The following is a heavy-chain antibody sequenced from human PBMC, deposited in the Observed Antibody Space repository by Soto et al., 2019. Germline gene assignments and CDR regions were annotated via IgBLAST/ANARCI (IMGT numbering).Heavy chain of an antibody. D-gene: IGHD5-18*01. J-gene: IGHJ6*02. CDR1: GFTFSSYG. Sequence: GGSLRLSCAASGFTFSSYGMHWVRQAPGKGLEWVAVIWYDGSNKYYADSVKGRFTISRDNSKNTLYLQMNSLRAKDTAVYYCARDMDTAMRAMDVWGQGTTVTVSS. V-gene: IGHV3-33*01. CDR2: IWYDGSNK. CDR3: ARDMDTAMRAMDV.